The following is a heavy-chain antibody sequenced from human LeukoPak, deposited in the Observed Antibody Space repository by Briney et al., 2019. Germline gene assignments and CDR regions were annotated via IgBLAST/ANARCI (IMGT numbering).Heavy chain of an antibody. CDR3: ARDGGYYDSSGSLDY. D-gene: IGHD3-22*01. V-gene: IGHV4-39*07. CDR1: GGSISSSSYY. J-gene: IGHJ4*02. Sequence: SETLSLTCTVSGGSISSSSYYWGWIRQPPGKGLEWIGSIYYSGSTYYNPSLKSRVTISVDRSKNQFSLKLSSVTAADTAVYYCARDGGYYDSSGSLDYWGQGTLVTVSS. CDR2: IYYSGST.